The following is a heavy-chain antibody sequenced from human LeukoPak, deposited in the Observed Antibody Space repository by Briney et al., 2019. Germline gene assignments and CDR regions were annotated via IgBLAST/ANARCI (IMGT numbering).Heavy chain of an antibody. D-gene: IGHD2-21*02. V-gene: IGHV3-74*01. J-gene: IGHJ1*01. CDR3: ARTYCGGDCYGYFQH. CDR1: GFTFSVYW. CDR2: VGGDGNRS. Sequence: GGSLRLSCAASGFTFSVYWIYWVRQAPGKGLVWVSRVGGDGNRSTYADSVKGRFTISRDNAKNTVYLQMNSLRAGDTAVYYCARTYCGGDCYGYFQHWGQGTLVTVSS.